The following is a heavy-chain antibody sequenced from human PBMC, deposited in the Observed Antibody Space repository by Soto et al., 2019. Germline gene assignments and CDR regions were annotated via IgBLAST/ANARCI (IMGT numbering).Heavy chain of an antibody. D-gene: IGHD2-15*01. CDR2: IIPIFGAP. CDR1: GGTFSSYA. J-gene: IGHJ4*02. Sequence: ASVKVSCKASGGTFSSYAISWVRQAPGQGLEWMGGIIPIFGAPNYAQKFQGRVTITADESTSTAYMELSSLRSEDTAVYYCARVLPGHCSGGRCYYYYFDYWGQGTLVTVSS. CDR3: ARVLPGHCSGGRCYYYYFDY. V-gene: IGHV1-69*13.